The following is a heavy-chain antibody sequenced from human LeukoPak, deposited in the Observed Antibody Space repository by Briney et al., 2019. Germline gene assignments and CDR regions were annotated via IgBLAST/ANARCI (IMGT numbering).Heavy chain of an antibody. J-gene: IGHJ4*02. V-gene: IGHV4-34*01. CDR1: GGSFSGYY. CDR2: INHSGST. D-gene: IGHD1-26*01. Sequence: SETLSLTCAVYGGSFSGYYWSWIRQPPGKGLEWIGEINHSGSTNYNPSLKSRVTISVDTSKNQFSLKLSSVTAADTAVYYCARMSIEGADRQYWGQGTLVTVSS. CDR3: ARMSIEGADRQY.